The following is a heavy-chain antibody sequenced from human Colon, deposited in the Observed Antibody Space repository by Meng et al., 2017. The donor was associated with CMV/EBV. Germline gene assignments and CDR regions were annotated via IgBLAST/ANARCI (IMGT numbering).Heavy chain of an antibody. Sequence: ASVKVSCKASGYTLTGHYIHWVRQAPGQGLEWMGWINPNSGGRNFAQQFQGRVSMTRDTSINTAYMELTGLTSDDTAVYYCARGDLVRLFSYYYGMDVWGQGTTVTVSS. CDR1: GYTLTGHY. CDR3: ARGDLVRLFSYYYGMDV. D-gene: IGHD3-22*01. CDR2: INPNSGGR. J-gene: IGHJ6*02. V-gene: IGHV1-2*02.